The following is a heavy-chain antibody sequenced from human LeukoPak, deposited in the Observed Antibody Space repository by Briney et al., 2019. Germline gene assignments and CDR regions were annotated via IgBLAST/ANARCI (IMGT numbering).Heavy chain of an antibody. J-gene: IGHJ4*02. D-gene: IGHD4-17*01. CDR2: INPNSGGT. Sequence: GASVTVSCKASGYTFTGYYMHWVRQTPGQGLEWMGWINPNSGGTNYAQTFQGRVTMTRDTSISTAYMELSRLRSDDTAVYYCARRSLNGDYFYYWGQGTLVTVSS. V-gene: IGHV1-2*02. CDR1: GYTFTGYY. CDR3: ARRSLNGDYFYY.